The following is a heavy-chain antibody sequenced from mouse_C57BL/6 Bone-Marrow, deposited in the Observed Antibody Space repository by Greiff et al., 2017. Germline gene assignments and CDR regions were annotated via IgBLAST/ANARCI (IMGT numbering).Heavy chain of an antibody. CDR1: GYTFTGYW. D-gene: IGHD4-1*01. J-gene: IGHJ4*01. Sequence: VKLMESGAELMKPGASVKLSCKATGYTFTGYWLEWVKQRPGHGLEWIGEILPGSGSTNYNEKFKGKATFTADTSSNTAYMQLSSLTTEDSAIYYCARGANWDRYYYAMDYWGQGTSVTVSS. CDR3: ARGANWDRYYYAMDY. V-gene: IGHV1-9*01. CDR2: ILPGSGST.